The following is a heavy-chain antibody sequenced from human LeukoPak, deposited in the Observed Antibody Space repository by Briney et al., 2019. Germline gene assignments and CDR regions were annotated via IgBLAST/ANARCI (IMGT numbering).Heavy chain of an antibody. D-gene: IGHD7-27*01. J-gene: IGHJ4*02. CDR2: INPNSGGT. Sequence: ASVKVSCKASGGTFSSYAISWVRQAPGQGLEWMGWINPNSGGTNYAQKFQGRVTMTRDTSISTAYMELSRLRSDDTAVYYCASAGGLTGGFDYWGQETLVTVSS. CDR1: GGTFSSYA. V-gene: IGHV1-2*02. CDR3: ASAGGLTGGFDY.